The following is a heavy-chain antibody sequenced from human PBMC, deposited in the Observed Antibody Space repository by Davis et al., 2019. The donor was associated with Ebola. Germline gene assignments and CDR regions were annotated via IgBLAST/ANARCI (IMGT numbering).Heavy chain of an antibody. CDR2: INPYSGGT. V-gene: IGHV1-2*05. J-gene: IGHJ4*02. D-gene: IGHD3-10*01. CDR1: GYTFTGYY. Sequence: AASVKVSCKAFGYTFTGYYMHWVRQAPGQGLEWMGRINPYSGGTNYAQKFQGRVTMTRDTSTSTVYMELSRLTSDDTGVYYCARLSFGEVGFDYWGQGTLVTVSS. CDR3: ARLSFGEVGFDY.